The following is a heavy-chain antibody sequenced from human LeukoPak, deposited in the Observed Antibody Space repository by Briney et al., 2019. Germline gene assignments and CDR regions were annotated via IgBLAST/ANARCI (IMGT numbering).Heavy chain of an antibody. CDR1: GLSFTNYA. J-gene: IGHJ5*02. Sequence: PGGSLRLSCEASGLSFTNYAMMWVRQAPGKGLQWISTLTGYGGAYYADSGEGRFIISRDISKNTMFLQMYSLRAEDTAVSYCAKGAAAGKVDWFDPWGQGTLVTVSS. V-gene: IGHV3-23*01. CDR3: AKGAAAGKVDWFDP. D-gene: IGHD6-13*01. CDR2: LTGYGGA.